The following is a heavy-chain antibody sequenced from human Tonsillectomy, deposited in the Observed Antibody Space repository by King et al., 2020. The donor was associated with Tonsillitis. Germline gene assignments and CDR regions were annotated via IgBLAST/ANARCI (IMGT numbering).Heavy chain of an antibody. CDR3: ARVGYSVILMSYFDF. CDR1: GFTFSHYR. CDR2: ISSSSTYK. J-gene: IGHJ4*02. V-gene: IGHV3-21*01. D-gene: IGHD3-16*01. Sequence: VQLVESGGGLVKPGGSLRLSCAGSGFTFSHYRMNWVRQAPGKGLEWVSSISSSSTYKDYAESVKGRFTISRDNAKNSLYLQMNSLRAEDTAVYFCARVGYSVILMSYFDFWGQGSLVTVSS.